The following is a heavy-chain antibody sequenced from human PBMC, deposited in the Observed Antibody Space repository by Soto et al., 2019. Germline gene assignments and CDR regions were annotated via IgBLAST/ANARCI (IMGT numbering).Heavy chain of an antibody. CDR2: INHSGST. V-gene: IGHV4-34*01. Sequence: QVQLQQWGAGLLKPSETLSLTCAVYGGSFSGYYWSWIRQPPGKGLEWIGEINHSGSTNYNPSLKSRVTISVDTSKNQFSLKLSSVTAADTAVYYCARGRGKYQLPLLDYWGQGTLVTVSS. J-gene: IGHJ4*02. CDR1: GGSFSGYY. CDR3: ARGRGKYQLPLLDY. D-gene: IGHD2-2*01.